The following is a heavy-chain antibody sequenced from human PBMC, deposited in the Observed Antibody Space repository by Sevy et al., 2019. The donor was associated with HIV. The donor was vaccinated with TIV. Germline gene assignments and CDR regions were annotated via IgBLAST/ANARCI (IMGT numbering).Heavy chain of an antibody. CDR3: AKEFYDFWSGYYYFDY. V-gene: IGHV3-30*18. D-gene: IGHD3-3*01. CDR2: ISYDGSNK. Sequence: GGSLRLSCAASGFTFSSYGMHWVRQAPGKGLEWVAVISYDGSNKYYADSVKGRFTISRDNSKNTLYLQMNSLRAEDTAVYYCAKEFYDFWSGYYYFDYWGQGTLVTVSS. CDR1: GFTFSSYG. J-gene: IGHJ4*02.